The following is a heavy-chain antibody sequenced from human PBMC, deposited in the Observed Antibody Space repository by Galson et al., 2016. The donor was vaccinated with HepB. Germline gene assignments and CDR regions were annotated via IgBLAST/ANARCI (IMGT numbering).Heavy chain of an antibody. CDR1: GMSFSSSG. CDR3: ANERGSSRSPGY. V-gene: IGHV3-30*18. D-gene: IGHD3-10*01. J-gene: IGHJ4*02. CDR2: ISYDGHQK. Sequence: SLRLSCAASGMSFSSSGMHWVRQAPGKGLEWVAVISYDGHQKYYVDPVKGRFIISRDNSKNTVYLQMNSLKTEDTAVYYCANERGSSRSPGYWGQGTLVSVFS.